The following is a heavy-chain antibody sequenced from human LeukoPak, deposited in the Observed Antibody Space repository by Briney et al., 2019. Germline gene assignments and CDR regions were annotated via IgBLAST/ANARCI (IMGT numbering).Heavy chain of an antibody. CDR2: IIPIFGTA. J-gene: IGHJ4*02. CDR1: GGTFSSYA. D-gene: IGHD5-18*01. CDR3: ARGTGTAMVNFDY. V-gene: IGHV1-69*13. Sequence: SVTVSFKASGGTFSSYAISWVRQAPGQGLEWMGGIIPIFGTANYAQKFQGRVTITADESTSTAYMELSSLRSEDTAVYYCARGTGTAMVNFDYWGQGTLVTVSS.